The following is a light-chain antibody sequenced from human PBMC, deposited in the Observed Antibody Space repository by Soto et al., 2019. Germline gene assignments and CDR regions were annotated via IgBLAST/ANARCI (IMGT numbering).Light chain of an antibody. V-gene: IGKV1-5*03. CDR3: QQYHIYSGT. Sequence: DIQMTQSPSTVSASVGDRVTITCRASQNINTWLAWYQQKPGKAPKLLILKASSLESGVPSRFSGSGSGTEFTLTINSLQPDDFATYYCQQYHIYSGTFGQGTKVDIK. CDR1: QNINTW. CDR2: KAS. J-gene: IGKJ1*01.